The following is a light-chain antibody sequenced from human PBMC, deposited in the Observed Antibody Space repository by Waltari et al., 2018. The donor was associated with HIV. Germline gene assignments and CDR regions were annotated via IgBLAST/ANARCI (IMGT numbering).Light chain of an antibody. CDR1: QSISSY. CDR2: DAA. Sequence: DLHMTQSPSSLSASVGDRVTITCRASQSISSYLNWYQQKPGKAPKVLIYDAASLQSGVPSRFSGSGSGTDFTLTISSRQPEEFATYYGQQSYSTPYTFGQGTKLEIK. CDR3: QQSYSTPYT. V-gene: IGKV1-39*01. J-gene: IGKJ2*01.